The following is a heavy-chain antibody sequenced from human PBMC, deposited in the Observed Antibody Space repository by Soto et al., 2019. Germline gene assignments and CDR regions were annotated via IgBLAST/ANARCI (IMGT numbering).Heavy chain of an antibody. D-gene: IGHD4-17*01. CDR3: ERGSKVTTYRYYGLDV. Sequence: SETLSLTCSVSGGSISSSSYYWDWIRQPPGKGLEWIGSIYYSGTTFYNPSLESRVTISGDTSKNEFFLEVTSVTAADTAVYYCERGSKVTTYRYYGLDVWGQGTTVTVSS. J-gene: IGHJ6*02. CDR2: IYYSGTT. V-gene: IGHV4-39*01. CDR1: GGSISSSSYY.